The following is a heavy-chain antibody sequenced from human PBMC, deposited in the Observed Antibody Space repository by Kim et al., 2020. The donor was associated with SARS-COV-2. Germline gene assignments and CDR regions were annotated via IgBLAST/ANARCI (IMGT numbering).Heavy chain of an antibody. Sequence: ASVKVSCKASGYTFTGYYMHWVRQAPGQGLEWMGWINPNSGGTNYAQKFQGWVTMTRDTSISTAYMELSRLRSDDTAVYYCARDMAAGTRYYGMDVWGQGTTVTVSS. CDR2: INPNSGGT. D-gene: IGHD6-13*01. CDR1: GYTFTGYY. J-gene: IGHJ6*02. V-gene: IGHV1-2*04. CDR3: ARDMAAGTRYYGMDV.